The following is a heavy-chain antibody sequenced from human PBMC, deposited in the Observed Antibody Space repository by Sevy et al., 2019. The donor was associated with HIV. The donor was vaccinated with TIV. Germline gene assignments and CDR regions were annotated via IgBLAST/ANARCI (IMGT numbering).Heavy chain of an antibody. CDR1: EFTFSSYA. V-gene: IGHV3-23*01. Sequence: GGSLRLSCAASEFTFSSYAMSWVRQAPGKGLEWVSAISGRGGSTYYADSVKGRFTISRDNSKNTLYLQMNSLRAEDTALYYCAKELVGAAAAFYWYFDLWGRGTLVTVSS. CDR3: AKELVGAAAAFYWYFDL. CDR2: ISGRGGST. J-gene: IGHJ2*01. D-gene: IGHD6-13*01.